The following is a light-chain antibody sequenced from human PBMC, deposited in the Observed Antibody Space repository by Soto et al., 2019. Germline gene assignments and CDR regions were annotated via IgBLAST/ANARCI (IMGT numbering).Light chain of an antibody. V-gene: IGKV3-15*01. Sequence: DIVMTQSPATLSVSPGERATLSCRASQTISSNLAWYQQKPGQTPRLLIYGASTRAAGIPARFSGSGSGTDFTLTITSLQSEDFAVYYCQQYGSSPITFGQGTRLEIK. J-gene: IGKJ5*01. CDR2: GAS. CDR3: QQYGSSPIT. CDR1: QTISSN.